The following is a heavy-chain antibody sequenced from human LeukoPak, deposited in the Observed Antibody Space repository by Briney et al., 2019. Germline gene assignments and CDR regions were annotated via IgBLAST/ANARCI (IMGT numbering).Heavy chain of an antibody. CDR3: ARDLTPDTATDY. D-gene: IGHD5-18*01. Sequence: GASVKVSCKASGHTFTVYYIHWVRQAPGQGLEWMGWINPNSGGTNYAQKFQGRVTMTRDTSISTAYMELSRLRSDDTAVYYCARDLTPDTATDYWGQGTLVTVSS. CDR2: INPNSGGT. J-gene: IGHJ4*02. CDR1: GHTFTVYY. V-gene: IGHV1-2*02.